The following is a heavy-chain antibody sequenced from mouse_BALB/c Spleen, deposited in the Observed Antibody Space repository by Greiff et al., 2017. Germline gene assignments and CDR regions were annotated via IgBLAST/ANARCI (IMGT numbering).Heavy chain of an antibody. CDR1: GYSITSDYA. J-gene: IGHJ4*01. CDR3: ARDRYYAMDY. Sequence: EVKLVESGPGLVKPSQSLSLTCTVTGYSITSDYAWNWIRQFPGNKLEWMGYISYSGSTSYNPSLKSRISITRDTSKNQFFLQLNSVTTEDTATYYCARDRYYAMDYWGQGTSVTVSS. V-gene: IGHV3-2*02. CDR2: ISYSGST.